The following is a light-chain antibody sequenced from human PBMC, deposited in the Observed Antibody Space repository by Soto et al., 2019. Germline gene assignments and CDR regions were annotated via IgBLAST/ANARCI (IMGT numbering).Light chain of an antibody. J-gene: IGKJ4*01. Sequence: EIVMTQSPATLSVSPGERATLSCRASHSVSSSLAWYQQKPGQAPRLLIYGASTRATGLPARFSGSGSGTEFTLTISRLQSEDFAVYYCQHYTSWPLTFGGGTKVEIK. V-gene: IGKV3-15*01. CDR2: GAS. CDR3: QHYTSWPLT. CDR1: HSVSSS.